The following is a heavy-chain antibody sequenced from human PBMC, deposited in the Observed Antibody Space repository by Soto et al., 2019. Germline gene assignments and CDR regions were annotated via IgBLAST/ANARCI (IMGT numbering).Heavy chain of an antibody. CDR2: IHHSGST. J-gene: IGHJ4*02. Sequence: QMQLQESGPGLVKPSETLSLTCAVSSASIISEQRWTWVRQPPGKGLERIGEIHHSGSTNNNPSLRGRVTMSVDKSKNQFSLNLNSVTAADTALYYCARSFGWYAIDHWGQGTLVIVSS. CDR1: SASIISEQR. D-gene: IGHD6-19*01. V-gene: IGHV4-4*02. CDR3: ARSFGWYAIDH.